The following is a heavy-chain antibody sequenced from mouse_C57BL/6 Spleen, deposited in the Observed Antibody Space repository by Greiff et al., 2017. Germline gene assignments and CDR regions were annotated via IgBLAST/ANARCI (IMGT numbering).Heavy chain of an antibody. Sequence: EVKLQESGPGLVKPSQSLSLTCSVTGYSITSGYYWNWIRQFPGNKLEWMGYISYDGSNNYNPSLKNRISITRDTSKNQFFLKLNSVTTEDTATYYCARGPGAMDYWGQGTSVTVSS. CDR2: ISYDGSN. V-gene: IGHV3-6*01. J-gene: IGHJ4*01. CDR3: ARGPGAMDY. CDR1: GYSITSGYY.